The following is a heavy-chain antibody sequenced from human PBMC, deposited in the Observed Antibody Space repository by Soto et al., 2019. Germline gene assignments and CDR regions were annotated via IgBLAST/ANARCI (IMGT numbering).Heavy chain of an antibody. J-gene: IGHJ6*03. Sequence: GGFLRLSCAASGFTFSSYAMSWVRQAPGKGLEWVSAISGSGGSTYYADSVKGRFTISRDNSKNTLYLQMNSLRAEDTAVYYCAKVLWFGELSLYYYYMDVWGKGTTVTVSS. CDR2: ISGSGGST. D-gene: IGHD3-10*01. CDR1: GFTFSSYA. CDR3: AKVLWFGELSLYYYYMDV. V-gene: IGHV3-23*01.